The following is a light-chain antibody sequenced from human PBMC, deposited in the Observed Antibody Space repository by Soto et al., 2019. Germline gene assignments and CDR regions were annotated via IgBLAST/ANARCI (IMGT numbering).Light chain of an antibody. V-gene: IGKV3-20*01. CDR2: GAS. Sequence: EIVLTQSPGTLALSPGERATLSCRASQTVKSRLAWYQHKPGQARRLLISGASNRASGIPARFSAWGSGTDFTLTISRVDPADFAFYYCQQYCASPITFGQGTRLEIK. CDR1: QTVKSR. J-gene: IGKJ5*01. CDR3: QQYCASPIT.